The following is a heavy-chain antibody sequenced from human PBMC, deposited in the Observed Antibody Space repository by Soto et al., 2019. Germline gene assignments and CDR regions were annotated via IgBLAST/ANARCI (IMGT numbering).Heavy chain of an antibody. D-gene: IGHD6-6*01. CDR2: MNPNSGNT. V-gene: IGHV1-8*01. CDR1: GYTFTSYD. Sequence: QVQLVQSGAEVKKPGASVKVSCKASGYTFTSYDINWVRQATGQGLEWMGWMNPNSGNTDYAQKFHGIVTMTRITSICTVFMELISLRSDDTAVYYCAGRGLSSSCTFRYCFYVMDVWCDGTTVGVSS. J-gene: IGHJ6*04. CDR3: AGRGLSSSCTFRYCFYVMDV.